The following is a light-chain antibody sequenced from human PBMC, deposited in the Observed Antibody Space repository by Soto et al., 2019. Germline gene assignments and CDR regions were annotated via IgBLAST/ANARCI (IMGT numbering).Light chain of an antibody. Sequence: QSVLTQPPSVSGAPGQRVTISCTGSSSNIGTGYNVHWYQQLPGTAPKLLIYGNNNRPSGVPDRFSGSKSGTSASLAITGLQAEDEADYYCQSFDSSRFYVFGTGTQLTVL. J-gene: IGLJ1*01. V-gene: IGLV1-40*01. CDR1: SSNIGTGYN. CDR2: GNN. CDR3: QSFDSSRFYV.